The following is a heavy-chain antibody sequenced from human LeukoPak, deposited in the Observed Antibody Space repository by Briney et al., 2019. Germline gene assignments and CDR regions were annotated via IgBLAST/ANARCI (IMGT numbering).Heavy chain of an antibody. D-gene: IGHD2-21*01. J-gene: IGHJ4*02. CDR1: GFTFSSYA. CDR2: ISGSGGST. CDR3: AKDLTLYGDFPYFDY. Sequence: GGSLRLSCAASGFTFSSYAMSWVRQAPGKGLEWVSAISGSGGSTYYADSVKGRFTISRDNSKNTLHLQMNSLRAEDTAVYYCAKDLTLYGDFPYFDYWGRGTLVTVSS. V-gene: IGHV3-23*01.